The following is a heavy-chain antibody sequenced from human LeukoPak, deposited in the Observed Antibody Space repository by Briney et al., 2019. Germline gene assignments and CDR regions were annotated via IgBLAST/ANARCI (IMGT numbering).Heavy chain of an antibody. CDR3: AKAGRLVWFGVLFPKRYFDY. CDR2: ISGSGGST. J-gene: IGHJ4*02. CDR1: GFTFSSYA. Sequence: GGSLRLACAASGFTFSSYAMSWVRHAPGKGLEWVSAISGSGGSTYYADSVKGRFTISRDNSKNTLYLQMNSLRAEDTAVYYCAKAGRLVWFGVLFPKRYFDYWGQGTLVTVSS. D-gene: IGHD3-10*01. V-gene: IGHV3-23*01.